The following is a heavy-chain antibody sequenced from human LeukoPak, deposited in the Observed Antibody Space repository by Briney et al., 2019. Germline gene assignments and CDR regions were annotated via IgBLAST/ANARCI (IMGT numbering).Heavy chain of an antibody. CDR3: ARAPRDGSSWYYYYYMDV. J-gene: IGHJ6*03. D-gene: IGHD6-13*01. Sequence: SQTLSLTCTVSGGSISSGDYYWSWIRPPPGKGLEWIGYLYYSGSTYYNPPLKSRVTISVDTSKNQFSLKLSSVTAADTAVYYCARAPRDGSSWYYYYYMDVWGKGTTVTVSS. CDR1: GGSISSGDYY. V-gene: IGHV4-30-4*08. CDR2: LYYSGST.